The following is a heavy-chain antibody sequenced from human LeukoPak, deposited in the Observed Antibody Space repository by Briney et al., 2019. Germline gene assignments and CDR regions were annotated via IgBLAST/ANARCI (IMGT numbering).Heavy chain of an antibody. J-gene: IGHJ2*01. CDR1: GGSISSSSYY. Sequence: SSETLSLTCTVSGGSISSSSYYWGWIRQPPGKGLEWIGSIYYSGSTYYNPSLKSRVTISVDTSKNQFSLKLSSVTAADTAVYYCARGTVTTGEDLWGRGTLVTVSS. CDR2: IYYSGST. V-gene: IGHV4-39*07. CDR3: ARGTVTTGEDL. D-gene: IGHD4-17*01.